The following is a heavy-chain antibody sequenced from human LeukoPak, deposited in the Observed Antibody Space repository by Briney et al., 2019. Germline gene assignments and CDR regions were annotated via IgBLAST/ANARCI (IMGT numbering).Heavy chain of an antibody. Sequence: PGGSLRLSCAASGFTFSNAWMSWVRQAPGKGLEWVGRIKSKTDGGTTDYAAPVKGRFTISRDDSKNTLYLQMNSLKTEGTAVYYCTTDADYYGSGSVDVWGKGTTVTVSS. CDR2: IKSKTDGGTT. CDR1: GFTFSNAW. CDR3: TTDADYYGSGSVDV. V-gene: IGHV3-15*01. D-gene: IGHD3-10*01. J-gene: IGHJ6*04.